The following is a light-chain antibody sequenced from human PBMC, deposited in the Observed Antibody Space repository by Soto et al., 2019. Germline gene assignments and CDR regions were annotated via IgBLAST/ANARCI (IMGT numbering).Light chain of an antibody. V-gene: IGLV2-14*01. Sequence: QSALTQPASVSGSPGQSITISCTGTSSDVGGYNYVSWYQQHPGKAPKLMIYDVSNRPSGVSNRFSGSKSGNTASLTISGLQAEDEADHYCSSYTSSSTLEVFGTGTQLTVL. CDR2: DVS. CDR1: SSDVGGYNY. J-gene: IGLJ1*01. CDR3: SSYTSSSTLEV.